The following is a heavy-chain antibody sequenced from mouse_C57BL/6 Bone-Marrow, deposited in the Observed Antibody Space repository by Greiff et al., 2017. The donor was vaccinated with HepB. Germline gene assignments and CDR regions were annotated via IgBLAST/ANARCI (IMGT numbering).Heavy chain of an antibody. D-gene: IGHD2-5*01. Sequence: EVKLQESGGDLVKPGGSLKLSCAASGFTFSSYGMSWVRQIPDKRLEWVATISSGGSYTYYPDSVKGRFTISRDNAKNTLYLQMSSLKSEDTAMYYCARHCYYSNFFDYWGQGTTLTVSS. CDR3: ARHCYYSNFFDY. CDR2: ISSGGSYT. J-gene: IGHJ2*01. CDR1: GFTFSSYG. V-gene: IGHV5-6*01.